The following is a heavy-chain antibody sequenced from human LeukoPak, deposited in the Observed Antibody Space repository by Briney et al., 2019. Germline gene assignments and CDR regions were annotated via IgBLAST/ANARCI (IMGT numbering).Heavy chain of an antibody. Sequence: TSETLPLTCTVSGGSISSGSYYWSWIRQPAGKGLEWIGRIYTSGSTNYNPSLKSRVTISVDTSKNQFSLKLSSVTAADTAVYYCARSRGYSGYDSLYYFDYWGQGTLVTVSS. V-gene: IGHV4-61*02. J-gene: IGHJ4*02. CDR2: IYTSGST. CDR3: ARSRGYSGYDSLYYFDY. CDR1: GGSISSGSYY. D-gene: IGHD5-12*01.